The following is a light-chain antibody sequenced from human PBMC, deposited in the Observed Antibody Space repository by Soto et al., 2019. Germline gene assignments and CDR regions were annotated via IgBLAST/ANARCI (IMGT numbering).Light chain of an antibody. J-gene: IGKJ2*01. CDR1: QSVSSN. Sequence: EIVMTQSPVTLSVSPGEGATLSCRASQSVSSNLAWYQQKPCQAPRLLIYGASTRATGIPARFSGSGSGTEFTLTISSLQSEDFADYYCQQYNNWPPVTFGQGTKLEIK. CDR2: GAS. V-gene: IGKV3-15*01. CDR3: QQYNNWPPVT.